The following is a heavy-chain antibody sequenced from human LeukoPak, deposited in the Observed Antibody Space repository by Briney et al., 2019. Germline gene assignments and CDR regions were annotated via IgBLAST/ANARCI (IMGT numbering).Heavy chain of an antibody. D-gene: IGHD3-3*01. CDR3: ARGLYYDFWSGYTSRNHNGGRLFGIDY. J-gene: IGHJ4*02. V-gene: IGHV3-21*01. CDR1: GFTFSSYS. CDR2: ISSRSSYI. Sequence: PGGSLRLSCAASGFTFSSYSMNWVRQAPGKGLEWVSSISSRSSYIYYADSVKGRFTISRDNAKNSLYLQMNSLRAEDTAVYYCARGLYYDFWSGYTSRNHNGGRLFGIDYWGQGTLVTVSS.